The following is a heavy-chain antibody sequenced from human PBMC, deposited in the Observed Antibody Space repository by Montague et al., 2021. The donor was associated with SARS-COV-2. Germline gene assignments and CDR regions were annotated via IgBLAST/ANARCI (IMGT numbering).Heavy chain of an antibody. CDR2: IYYSGST. J-gene: IGHJ4*01. D-gene: IGHD3-3*01. CDR3: ARQMGQSSIFGVVIQYYLDD. Sequence: SETLSLTCTVSGGSISSSSYYWGWIRQPPGKGLEWIGSIYYSGSTYYNPSLKSRVTISVDTSKIQFSLKLSTVTAADTAVYYCARQMGQSSIFGVVIQYYLDDWGQGTLVTVSS. V-gene: IGHV4-39*01. CDR1: GGSISSSSYY.